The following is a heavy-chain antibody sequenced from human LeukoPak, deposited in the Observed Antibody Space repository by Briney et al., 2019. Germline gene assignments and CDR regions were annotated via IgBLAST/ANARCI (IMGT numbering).Heavy chain of an antibody. CDR2: IGTSGGDI. CDR3: ARDPNWGSGY. V-gene: IGHV3-23*01. D-gene: IGHD7-27*01. CDR1: GFTFSNYV. J-gene: IGHJ4*02. Sequence: PGGSLRLSCAASGFTFSNYVMIWVRQAPGKGLEWVSIIGTSGGDIHYPDSVKGRFSISRDNSKNTLSLQMNSLRVDDTAVYYCARDPNWGSGYWGQGTLVTVSS.